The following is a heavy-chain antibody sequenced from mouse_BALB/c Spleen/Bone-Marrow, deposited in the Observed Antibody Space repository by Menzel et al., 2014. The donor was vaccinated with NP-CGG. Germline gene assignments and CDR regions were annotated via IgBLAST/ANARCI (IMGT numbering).Heavy chain of an antibody. Sequence: EVQGVESGGGLVKPGVSLKLSCAASGFAFSSYDMSWVRQTPEKRLEWVATISSGGSYTYYPDSVKGRFTISRDNARNTLYLQMSSLRSEDTALYYCARPLTGAYFDYWDQGTTLTVSS. D-gene: IGHD4-1*01. V-gene: IGHV5-9*02. CDR3: ARPLTGAYFDY. CDR1: GFAFSSYD. J-gene: IGHJ2*01. CDR2: ISSGGSYT.